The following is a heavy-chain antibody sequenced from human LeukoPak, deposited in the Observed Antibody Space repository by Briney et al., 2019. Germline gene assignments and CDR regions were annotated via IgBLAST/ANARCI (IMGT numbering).Heavy chain of an antibody. CDR2: IYSGGST. V-gene: IGHV3-66*01. CDR3: ARDLYYYDSSGYYVGYFQH. Sequence: PGGSLRLSCAASGFTFSDYYMSWIRQAPGKGLEWVSVIYSGGSTYYADSVKGRFTISRDNSKNTLYLQMNSLRAEDTAVHYCARDLYYYDSSGYYVGYFQHWGQGTLVTVSS. CDR1: GFTFSDYY. D-gene: IGHD3-22*01. J-gene: IGHJ1*01.